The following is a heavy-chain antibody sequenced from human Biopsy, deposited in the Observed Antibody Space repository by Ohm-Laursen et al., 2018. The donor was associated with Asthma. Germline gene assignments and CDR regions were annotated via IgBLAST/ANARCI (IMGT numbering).Heavy chain of an antibody. CDR1: GGSITSSSYY. Sequence: PGTLSLTWPVSGGSITSSSYYWGWIRQPPGKGMEWIGSMYHSGSPYYHPSLKSRATISVDTSKNQLSLKMSSVTAADTAVYFCVRHQYSSSWSTFDYWGQGALVTVSS. CDR2: MYHSGSP. D-gene: IGHD3-22*01. V-gene: IGHV4-39*01. CDR3: VRHQYSSSWSTFDY. J-gene: IGHJ4*02.